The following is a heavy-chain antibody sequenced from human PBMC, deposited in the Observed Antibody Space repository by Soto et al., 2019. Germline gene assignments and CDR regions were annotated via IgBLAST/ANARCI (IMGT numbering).Heavy chain of an antibody. CDR3: ARAITMMFLAPAS. CDR1: VYSFTNYP. Sequence: QVNLVQSGAEVRKPGASVKVSCKPSVYSFTNYPIAWVLRAPGQGLEGMGWISDYSGNTNYAQKFQGRVTMTRGTSTATAYWESRSLRSDDTAVYYCARAITMMFLAPASWGQGTLVTVSS. V-gene: IGHV1-18*01. J-gene: IGHJ5*02. D-gene: IGHD3-22*01. CDR2: ISDYSGNT.